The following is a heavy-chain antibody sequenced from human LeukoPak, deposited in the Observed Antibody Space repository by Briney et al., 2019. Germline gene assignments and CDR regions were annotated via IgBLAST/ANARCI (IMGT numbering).Heavy chain of an antibody. Sequence: GGSLRLSCAASGFTFSSYGMSWVRQAPGKGLEWVSAISGSVGGSTYYADSVRGRFTISRDNSKNSLYLQMNSLRAEDTAVYYCAELGITMIGGVWGKGTTVTISS. CDR3: AELGITMIGGV. CDR2: ISGSVGGST. D-gene: IGHD3-10*02. CDR1: GFTFSSYG. J-gene: IGHJ6*04. V-gene: IGHV3-23*01.